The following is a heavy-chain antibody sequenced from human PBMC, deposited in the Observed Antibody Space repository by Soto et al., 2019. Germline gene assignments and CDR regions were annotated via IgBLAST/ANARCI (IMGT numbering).Heavy chain of an antibody. D-gene: IGHD6-19*01. CDR1: GGSISSSNYY. CDR2: IYYSGST. J-gene: IGHJ5*02. V-gene: IGHV4-39*02. CDR3: AREGSSGWNGLNWFDP. Sequence: SETLSLTCTVSGGSISSSNYYWGWIRQPPGKGLEWIGSIYYSGSTYYNPSLKSRVTISVDTSKNQFSLKLSSVTAEDTAVYYCAREGSSGWNGLNWFDPWGQGTLVTVSS.